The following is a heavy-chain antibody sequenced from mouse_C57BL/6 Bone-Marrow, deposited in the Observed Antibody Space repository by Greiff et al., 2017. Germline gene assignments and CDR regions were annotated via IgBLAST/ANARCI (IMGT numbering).Heavy chain of an antibody. V-gene: IGHV5-17*01. CDR2: ISSGSSTI. Sequence: EVKLMESGAGLVKPGGSLKLSCAASGFTFSDYGMHWVRQAPEKGLEWVAYISSGSSTIYYADPVKGRFTISRDNAKNTLFLQMTSLRSEDTAMYYCARTGYYDYFDYWGQGTTLTVSS. J-gene: IGHJ2*01. D-gene: IGHD2-3*01. CDR1: GFTFSDYG. CDR3: ARTGYYDYFDY.